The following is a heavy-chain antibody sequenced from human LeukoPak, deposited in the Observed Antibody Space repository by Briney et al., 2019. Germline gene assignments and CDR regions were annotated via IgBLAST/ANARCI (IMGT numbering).Heavy chain of an antibody. CDR1: GLTFSSHA. CDR2: IVSNGGNT. V-gene: IGHV3-64*02. Sequence: QPGGSLRLSCAASGLTFSSHAMHWVRQAPGKGLEYVSAIVSNGGNTYYADSVRSRFTISRDNSKDTVYLQMGSLRPEDTAVYYCARGGYYAASDIWGQGALVTVSS. D-gene: IGHD3-3*01. J-gene: IGHJ4*02. CDR3: ARGGYYAASDI.